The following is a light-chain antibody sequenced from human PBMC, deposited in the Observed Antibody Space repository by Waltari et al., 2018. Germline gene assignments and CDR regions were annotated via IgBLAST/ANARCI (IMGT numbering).Light chain of an antibody. CDR3: QQYYSTPYT. CDR2: WAS. CDR1: QSVLYSSNNKNY. Sequence: DIVMTQSPDSLAVSLGERATINCKSSQSVLYSSNNKNYLAWYQQKPGQPPKLLIYWASTRESGFPDRFSGSGSGTDFTLTIRSLQAEDVAVYYCQQYYSTPYTFGQGTKLEIK. V-gene: IGKV4-1*01. J-gene: IGKJ2*01.